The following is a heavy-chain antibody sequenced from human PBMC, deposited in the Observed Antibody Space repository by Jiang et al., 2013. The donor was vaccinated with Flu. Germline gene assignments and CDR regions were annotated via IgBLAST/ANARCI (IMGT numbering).Heavy chain of an antibody. CDR2: IYYSGST. J-gene: IGHJ6*02. CDR1: GGSISSYY. CDR3: ARVPGYGSGSYYISSLNYYYYGMDV. V-gene: IGHV4-59*01. Sequence: GPGLVKPSETLSLTCTVSGGSISSYYWSWIRQPPGKGLEWIGYIYYSGSTNYNPSLKSRVTISVDTSKNQFSLKLSSVTAADTAVYYCARVPGYGSGSYYISSLNYYYYGMDVWGQGDHGHRLL. D-gene: IGHD3-10*01.